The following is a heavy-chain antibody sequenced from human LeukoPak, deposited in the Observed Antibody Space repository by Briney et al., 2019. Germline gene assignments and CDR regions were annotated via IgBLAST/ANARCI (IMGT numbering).Heavy chain of an antibody. Sequence: KPGGSLRLFCAASGFTFSSYSMNWVRQAPGKGLEWVSSISSSSSYIYYADSVKGRFTISRDNAKNSLYLQMNSLRAEDTAVYYCARLQLGYNFDYWGQGTLVTVSS. CDR2: ISSSSSYI. CDR3: ARLQLGYNFDY. CDR1: GFTFSSYS. D-gene: IGHD1-1*01. J-gene: IGHJ4*02. V-gene: IGHV3-21*01.